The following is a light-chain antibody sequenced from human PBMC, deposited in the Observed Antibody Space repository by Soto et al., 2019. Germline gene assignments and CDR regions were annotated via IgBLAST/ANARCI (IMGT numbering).Light chain of an antibody. Sequence: AIQVTQSPSSLSASVGDRVTITLLTSQGIRSALGWYQQKPGKVPKLLIYAASTLQSGVPSRYSGSGSGRDFTLTISSLQPEDFATYFCLLDYAYFWAFGQGTKVDIK. CDR3: LLDYAYFWA. J-gene: IGKJ1*01. CDR1: QGIRSA. V-gene: IGKV1-6*01. CDR2: AAS.